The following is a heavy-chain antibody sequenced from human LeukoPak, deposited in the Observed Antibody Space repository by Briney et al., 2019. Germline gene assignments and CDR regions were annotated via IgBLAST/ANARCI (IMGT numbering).Heavy chain of an antibody. D-gene: IGHD3-22*01. CDR2: INPSGGST. V-gene: IGHV1-46*01. Sequence: GASVKVSCKASGYTFTRYYMHWVRQAPGQGLEWMGIINPSGGSTSYAQKFQGRVTMTRDMSTSTVYMELSSLRSEDTAVYYCARGYYDSSGYYYRVNTLIDYWGQGTLVTVSS. J-gene: IGHJ4*02. CDR1: GYTFTRYY. CDR3: ARGYYDSSGYYYRVNTLIDY.